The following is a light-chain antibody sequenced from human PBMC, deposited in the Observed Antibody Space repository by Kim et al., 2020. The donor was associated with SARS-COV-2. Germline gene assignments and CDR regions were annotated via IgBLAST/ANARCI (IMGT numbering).Light chain of an antibody. CDR3: NSRDSDHNLV. CDR1: SLRSYY. J-gene: IGLJ2*01. V-gene: IGLV3-19*01. CDR2: RKN. Sequence: VAFEQTVRITRKGNSLRSYYTNRYLQRPGQAPILVIYRKNNRPSGSPHRFSGSRSGNTGSLTITAIHTGDKAEIYCNSRDSDHNLVFGGGTQLTVL.